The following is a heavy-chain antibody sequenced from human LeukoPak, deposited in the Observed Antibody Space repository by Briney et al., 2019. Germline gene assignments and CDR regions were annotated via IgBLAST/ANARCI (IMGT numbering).Heavy chain of an antibody. CDR1: GVTSSTYW. Sequence: GGSLRLSCAVSGVTSSTYWMTWVRQAPGKGLEWVANINQDGSEKNYVDSVKGRFTISRDNAKNSLFLQMNSLRAEDTAVYYCARDQGVVVTHSDAFDIWGQGTMVTVSS. J-gene: IGHJ3*02. CDR2: INQDGSEK. CDR3: ARDQGVVVTHSDAFDI. D-gene: IGHD3-22*01. V-gene: IGHV3-7*01.